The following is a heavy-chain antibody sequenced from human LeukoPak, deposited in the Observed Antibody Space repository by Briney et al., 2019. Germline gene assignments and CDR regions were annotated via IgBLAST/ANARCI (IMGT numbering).Heavy chain of an antibody. J-gene: IGHJ4*02. CDR2: IRYIGST. CDR3: ARDQGSGDANFDY. CDR1: GGSISSYC. D-gene: IGHD4-17*01. Sequence: SETLSLTCIVSGGSISSYCWSWIRQPPGKGLEWIGYIRYIGSTYYNPSLKSRVTMSMDTSTNQFSLNLSSVTAADTAVYYCARDQGSGDANFDYWGQGTLVTVSS. V-gene: IGHV4-59*01.